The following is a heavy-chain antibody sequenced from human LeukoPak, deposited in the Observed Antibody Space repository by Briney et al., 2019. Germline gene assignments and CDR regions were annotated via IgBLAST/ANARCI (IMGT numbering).Heavy chain of an antibody. Sequence: GRSLRLSCAASGFTFDDYAMHWVRQTPGKGLEWVSGISWNSGSTGYADSVKGRFTISRDNAKNSLYLQMNSLRAEDTAVYYCARILGDGYIDYWGQGTLVTVSS. J-gene: IGHJ4*02. D-gene: IGHD5-24*01. CDR2: ISWNSGST. CDR1: GFTFDDYA. V-gene: IGHV3-9*01. CDR3: ARILGDGYIDY.